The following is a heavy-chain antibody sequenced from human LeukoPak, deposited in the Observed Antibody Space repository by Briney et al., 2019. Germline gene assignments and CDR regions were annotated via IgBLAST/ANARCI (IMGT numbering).Heavy chain of an antibody. CDR3: ARVSSGSPDYYYGMDV. J-gene: IGHJ6*02. CDR1: GYTFTGYY. Sequence: ASVKVSCKASGYTFTGYYMHWVRQAPGQGLEWMGWINPNSGGTNYARKFQGWVTMTRDTSISTAYMELSRLRSDDTAVYYCARVSSGSPDYYYGMDVWGQGTTVTVSS. CDR2: INPNSGGT. V-gene: IGHV1-2*04. D-gene: IGHD3-10*01.